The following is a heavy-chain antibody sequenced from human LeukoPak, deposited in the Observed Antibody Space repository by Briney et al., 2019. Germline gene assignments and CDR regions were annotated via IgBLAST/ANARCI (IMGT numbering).Heavy chain of an antibody. J-gene: IGHJ4*02. D-gene: IGHD2-8*01. CDR3: ARVGDRSGNGFSH. CDR1: GFTISRSS. V-gene: IGHV3-64*01. CDR2: ISSSGGNT. Sequence: GGSLRLSCAASGFTISRSSMHWVRQAPGKGLEFDSAISSSGGNTYYANSVKGRFTISRDTSKNTLYLQKGSLRVEDMAVYYCARVGDRSGNGFSHWGQGTLVTVSS.